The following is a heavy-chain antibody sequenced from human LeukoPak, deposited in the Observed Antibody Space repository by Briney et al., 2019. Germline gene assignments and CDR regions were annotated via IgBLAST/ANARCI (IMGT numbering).Heavy chain of an antibody. CDR2: IWHDGSIK. CDR1: GFTFSNYG. V-gene: IGHV3-33*03. Sequence: GRSLRLSCAASGFTFSNYGMHWVRQTPGKGLDWVAGIWHDGSIKYYADSVRGRFTISRDNSMNTVYLQMNSLRAEDTAVYYCAKVRQFTAATGMGLDYWGQGTLVTVSS. CDR3: AKVRQFTAATGMGLDY. D-gene: IGHD6-13*01. J-gene: IGHJ4*02.